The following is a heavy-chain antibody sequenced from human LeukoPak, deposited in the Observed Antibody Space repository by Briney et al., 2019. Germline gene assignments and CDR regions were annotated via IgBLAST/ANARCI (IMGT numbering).Heavy chain of an antibody. V-gene: IGHV3-30*02. CDR3: AKDRGLRWYQFDY. D-gene: IGHD4-23*01. CDR1: GFPFSSYG. CDR2: IRYDGSNK. J-gene: IGHJ4*02. Sequence: PGVSLTLPWAASGFPFSSYGMHWVRQAARKGLGGVAFIRYDGSNKYYADSVKGRFTISRDNSKNTLYLQMNSLRAEDTAVYYCAKDRGLRWYQFDYWGQGTLVTVSS.